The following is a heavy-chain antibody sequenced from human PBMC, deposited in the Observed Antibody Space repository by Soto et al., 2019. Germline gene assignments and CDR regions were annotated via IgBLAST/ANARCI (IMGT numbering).Heavy chain of an antibody. CDR1: GFTFISYS. CDR3: ASLVEMATIYDY. V-gene: IGHV3-21*01. J-gene: IGHJ4*02. CDR2: ISSSSSYI. Sequence: WGSLRLSCAASGFTFISYSINCVRQAPLKWLEWVSSISSSSSYIYYADSVKGRFTISRDNAKNSLYLQMNSLRAEDTAVYYCASLVEMATIYDYWGQGTLVTVSS. D-gene: IGHD5-12*01.